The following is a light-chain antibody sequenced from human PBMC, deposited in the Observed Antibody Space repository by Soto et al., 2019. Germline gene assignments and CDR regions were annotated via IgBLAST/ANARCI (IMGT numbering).Light chain of an antibody. CDR3: LHDYNYPLT. V-gene: IGKV1-6*01. J-gene: IGKJ4*01. CDR1: QDIKHD. Sequence: AIQMTQSPSSLSASVGDRVTITCRASQDIKHDLGWYQQKPGKAPKLVIYSTSNLQSGVPSRFSGTGSGTDFTLTINGLQPEDFATYYCLHDYNYPLTFGGWTKVEIK. CDR2: STS.